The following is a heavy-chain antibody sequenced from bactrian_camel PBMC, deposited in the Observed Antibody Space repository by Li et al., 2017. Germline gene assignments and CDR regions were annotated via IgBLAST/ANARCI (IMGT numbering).Heavy chain of an antibody. D-gene: IGHD2*01. CDR1: SSHYSGVC. Sequence: HVQLVESGGGSVEAGGSPTLSCKASSSHYSGVCMAWFRQAPGKEREGVAAIDSDGTTHYADSVKGRFTISKDNATNTVYLQINSLKPEDTAVYYCVSLVGRPLVRQGTQVTVS. J-gene: IGHJ4*01. V-gene: IGHV3S53*01. CDR2: IDSDGTT.